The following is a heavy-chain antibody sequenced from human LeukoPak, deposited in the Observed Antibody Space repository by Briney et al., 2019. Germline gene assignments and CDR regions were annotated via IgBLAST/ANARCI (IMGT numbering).Heavy chain of an antibody. V-gene: IGHV3-21*01. CDR2: ITSSSRYI. CDR1: GLTFSSHS. D-gene: IGHD4-17*01. CDR3: ARDHYGDYGFDY. Sequence: TTGESLRLSCAASGLTFSSHSINWVRQAPGKGLGWVSSITSSSRYIYYADSVKGRFTISRDNAKNPLYLQMNSLRAEDTAVYYCARDHYGDYGFDYWGQGTLVTVSS. J-gene: IGHJ4*02.